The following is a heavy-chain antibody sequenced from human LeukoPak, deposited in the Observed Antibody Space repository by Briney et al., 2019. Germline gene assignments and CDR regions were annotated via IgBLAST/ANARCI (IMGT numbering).Heavy chain of an antibody. D-gene: IGHD4-23*01. CDR3: ARDPTYGGKGDY. Sequence: ASVKVSCKASGYTFTGYYMHWVRQAPGQGLEWMGWINPNSGGTNYAQKFQGRVTMTRDTSTSTAYMELSRLRSDDTAVYYCARDPTYGGKGDYWGQGTLVTVSS. CDR2: INPNSGGT. CDR1: GYTFTGYY. V-gene: IGHV1-2*02. J-gene: IGHJ4*02.